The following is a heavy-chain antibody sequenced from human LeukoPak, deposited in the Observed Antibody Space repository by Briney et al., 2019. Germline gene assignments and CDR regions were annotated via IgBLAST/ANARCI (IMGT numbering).Heavy chain of an antibody. V-gene: IGHV1-69*01. CDR1: GGTFSSYA. J-gene: IGHJ6*02. Sequence: SVKVSCKASGGTFSSYAISWVRQAPGQGLEWMGGIIPIFGTANYAQKFQGRVTITADESTSTAYMELSSLRSEDTAVYYCARGDCSGGSCYVYGMDVWGQGTTVTGSS. CDR2: IIPIFGTA. CDR3: ARGDCSGGSCYVYGMDV. D-gene: IGHD2-15*01.